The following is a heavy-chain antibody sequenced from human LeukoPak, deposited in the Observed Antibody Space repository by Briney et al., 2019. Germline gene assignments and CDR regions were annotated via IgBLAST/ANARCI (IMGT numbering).Heavy chain of an antibody. CDR2: MNPNSGNT. Sequence: ASVKVSCKASGYTFTSYDINWVRQATGQGLEWMGWMNPNSGNTGYAQKFQGRVPMTRNTSISTAYMELSSLRSEETAVYYCARGLRRNRRYYFDYWGQGTLVTVSS. V-gene: IGHV1-8*01. D-gene: IGHD4-17*01. CDR1: GYTFTSYD. J-gene: IGHJ4*02. CDR3: ARGLRRNRRYYFDY.